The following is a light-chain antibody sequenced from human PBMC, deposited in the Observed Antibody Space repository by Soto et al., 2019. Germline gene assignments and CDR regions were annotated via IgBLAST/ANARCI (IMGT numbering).Light chain of an antibody. CDR1: QSVSNNY. Sequence: TVVTMYTKTRSFSPRGIATPSSRGLQSVSNNYLAWYQQKPGQAPRLLIYGASSRATGIQDRFSGSGSGTDFTLTISRLEPGDFAVYYCQQYVTSIPGKFGQGSKADIK. J-gene: IGKJ1*01. CDR3: QQYVTSIPGK. V-gene: IGKV3-20*01. CDR2: GAS.